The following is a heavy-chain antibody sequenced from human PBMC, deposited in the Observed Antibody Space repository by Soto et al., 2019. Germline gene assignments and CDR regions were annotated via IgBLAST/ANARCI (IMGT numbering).Heavy chain of an antibody. CDR2: VYESGST. V-gene: IGHV4-59*08. CDR1: GGSISGYY. Sequence: QVLVQESGPGLVKPSETLSLTCIVSGGSISGYYWSWIRQPPGKGLEWIGHVYESGSTNYNPSLKSRITILVDTSKNYFSLKMTSVTAADTAVYYCARQRAYDWNGRDAFDIWGQGTMVTVSS. J-gene: IGHJ3*02. D-gene: IGHD1-20*01. CDR3: ARQRAYDWNGRDAFDI.